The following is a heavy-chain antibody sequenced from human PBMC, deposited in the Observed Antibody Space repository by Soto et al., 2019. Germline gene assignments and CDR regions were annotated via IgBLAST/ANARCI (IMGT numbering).Heavy chain of an antibody. CDR3: ARAPRYFDWLLHYYYYYMDV. D-gene: IGHD3-9*01. CDR1: GGSISSGGYY. Sequence: QVQLQESRPGLVKPSQTLSLTCTVSGGSISSGGYYWSWIRQHPGKDLEWIGYIYYSGSTYYNPSLKSRVTISVDTSKNQFSLKLSSVTAADTAVYYCARAPRYFDWLLHYYYYYMDVWGKGTTVTVSS. CDR2: IYYSGST. J-gene: IGHJ6*03. V-gene: IGHV4-31*03.